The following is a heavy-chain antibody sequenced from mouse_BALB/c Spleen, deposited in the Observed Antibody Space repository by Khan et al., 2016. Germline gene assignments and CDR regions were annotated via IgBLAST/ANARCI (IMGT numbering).Heavy chain of an antibody. Sequence: VELVESGGGLVKPGGSLKLSCAASGFTFRNYAMSWVRQTPEKRLEWVASISTGDSTYYGDSVKGRFTISRDNARNILYLQMSSLRSEDTAMFYCARGDYGNYGDYFDYWGQGTTLTVSS. CDR2: ISTGDST. V-gene: IGHV5-6-5*01. D-gene: IGHD2-1*01. J-gene: IGHJ2*01. CDR1: GFTFRNYA. CDR3: ARGDYGNYGDYFDY.